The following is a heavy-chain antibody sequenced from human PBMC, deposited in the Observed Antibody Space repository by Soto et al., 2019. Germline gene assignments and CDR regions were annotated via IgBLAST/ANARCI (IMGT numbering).Heavy chain of an antibody. J-gene: IGHJ4*02. D-gene: IGHD2-15*01. Sequence: QVQLVQSGAEVKKPGSSVKVSCKASGGTFSSYAISWVRQAPGQGLEWMGGIIPIFGTANYAQKFQGRVTITADESTSTAYMELSSLRSEDTAVYYCERDIEEVGAPAETGVWGQGTLVTVSS. CDR3: ERDIEEVGAPAETGV. CDR2: IIPIFGTA. CDR1: GGTFSSYA. V-gene: IGHV1-69*01.